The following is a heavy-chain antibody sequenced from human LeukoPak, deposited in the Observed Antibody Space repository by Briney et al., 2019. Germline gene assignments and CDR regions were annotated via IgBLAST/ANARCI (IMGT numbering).Heavy chain of an antibody. CDR2: IWYDGSNK. J-gene: IGHJ4*02. V-gene: IGHV3-33*08. D-gene: IGHD5-18*01. CDR1: GFTFSSYA. CDR3: ARDSTAMVIDY. Sequence: GGSLRLSCAASGFTFSSYAMSWVRQAPGKGLEWVAVIWYDGSNKYYADSVKGRFTISRDNSKNTLYLQMNSLRAEDTAVYYCARDSTAMVIDYWGQGTLVTVSS.